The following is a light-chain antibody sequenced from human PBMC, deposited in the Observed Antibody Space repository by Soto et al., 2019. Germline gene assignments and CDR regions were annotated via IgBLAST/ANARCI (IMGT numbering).Light chain of an antibody. CDR2: DNV. CDR1: SSNIGAGYD. V-gene: IGLV1-40*01. Sequence: QSVLTQPPSVSGGPGQRVTIPCTGSSSNIGAGYDVHWYTQLPGTAPKLLIYDNVNRPSGVPDRFSGSKSDTSASLAITGLQAEDEADYYCQSYDSALTAVAFGGGTKLTVL. J-gene: IGLJ2*01. CDR3: QSYDSALTAVA.